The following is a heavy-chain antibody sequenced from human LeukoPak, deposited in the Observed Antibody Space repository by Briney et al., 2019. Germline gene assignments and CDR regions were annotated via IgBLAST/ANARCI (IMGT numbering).Heavy chain of an antibody. CDR1: YW. CDR3: ARGGHSYSLDY. D-gene: IGHD5-18*01. CDR2: IYPGDSET. V-gene: IGHV5-51*01. Sequence: YWSWIRQPPGTGLEWMGIIYPGDSETIYSPSFQGQVTISADKSISTAYLQWSSLKASGTAMYYCARGGHSYSLDYWGQGTLVTVSS. J-gene: IGHJ4*02.